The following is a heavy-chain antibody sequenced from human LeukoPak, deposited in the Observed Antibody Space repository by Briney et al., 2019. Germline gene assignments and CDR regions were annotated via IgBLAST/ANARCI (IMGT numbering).Heavy chain of an antibody. V-gene: IGHV3-64D*06. CDR3: AAFSGSYYIQGY. CDR2: ISSNGGST. D-gene: IGHD1-26*01. J-gene: IGHJ4*02. CDR1: GFTFSSYA. Sequence: GGSLRLSCSGSGFTFSSYAMHWVRQAPGKGLEYVSAISSNGGSTYYADSVKGRFTISRDNSKNTLYLQMSSLRAEDTAVYYCAAFSGSYYIQGYWGQGTLVTVSS.